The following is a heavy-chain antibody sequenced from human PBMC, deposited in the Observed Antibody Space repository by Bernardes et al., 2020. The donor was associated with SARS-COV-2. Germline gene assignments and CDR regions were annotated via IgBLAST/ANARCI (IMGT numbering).Heavy chain of an antibody. J-gene: IGHJ5*01. CDR3: ATEDGEWLES. CDR2: IWHDGSRE. D-gene: IGHD4-17*01. Sequence: SLRLSFAASGFTFRDYTMHWVRQAPGKGLEWVAVIWHDGSREYYVDSVKGRFAISRDNSNNTLYLQMNNLRVEDTALYRCATEDGEWLESWGQGTLVTVSS. CDR1: GFTFRDYT. V-gene: IGHV3-33*01.